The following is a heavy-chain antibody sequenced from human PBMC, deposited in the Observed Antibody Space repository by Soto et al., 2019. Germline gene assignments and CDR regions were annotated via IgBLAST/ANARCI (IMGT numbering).Heavy chain of an antibody. CDR1: GFTFSSYA. Sequence: GGSLRLSCAASGFTFSSYAMSWVRQAPGKGLEWVSAISGSGGSTYYADSVKGRFTISRDNSKNTLYLQMNSLRAEDTAVYYCAKDRHIVVVVAATRLLLDYWGQGTLVTVSS. CDR3: AKDRHIVVVVAATRLLLDY. V-gene: IGHV3-23*01. J-gene: IGHJ4*02. D-gene: IGHD2-15*01. CDR2: ISGSGGST.